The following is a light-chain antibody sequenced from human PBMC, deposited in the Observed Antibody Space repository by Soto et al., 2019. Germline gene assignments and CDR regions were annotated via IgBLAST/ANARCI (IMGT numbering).Light chain of an antibody. J-gene: IGKJ4*01. Sequence: DIQMTQSPSSLSASVGDRVTITCRASQSINNDLGWYQQKSGKAPRRLIYAASTLQTGVPSRFSGSGSGREFTLTISSLQPEDFATYYCLHQNSYLALSFGGGTKVE. CDR1: QSINND. CDR3: LHQNSYLALS. CDR2: AAS. V-gene: IGKV1-17*01.